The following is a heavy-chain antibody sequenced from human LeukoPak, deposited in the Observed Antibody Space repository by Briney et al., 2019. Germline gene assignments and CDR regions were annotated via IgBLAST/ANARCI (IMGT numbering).Heavy chain of an antibody. J-gene: IGHJ4*02. Sequence: SETLSLTCTVSGGSIRSYYWSWIRQPPGKGLEWIGYIYYRGSTNYNPSLKSRVTISVDTSKNQFSLGLSSVTAADTAVYYCATNTFYHGGSGLPGDYWGQGTLVTVSS. CDR2: IYYRGST. CDR3: ATNTFYHGGSGLPGDY. CDR1: GGSIRSYY. V-gene: IGHV4-59*08. D-gene: IGHD3-22*01.